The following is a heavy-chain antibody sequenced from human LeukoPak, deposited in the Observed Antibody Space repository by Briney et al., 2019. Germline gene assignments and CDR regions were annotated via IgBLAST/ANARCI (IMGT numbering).Heavy chain of an antibody. V-gene: IGHV4-4*07. CDR1: GDSMSGYF. CDR2: IYSSGNT. J-gene: IGHJ4*02. D-gene: IGHD2-15*01. Sequence: PSETLSLTCTVSGDSMSGYFWSWIRQPAGKGLQWIGRIYSSGNTNYNPSLKSRVTMSIDTSKTQFSLKLSSVTAADTAVYYCARDASGYCSGGSCSEAVDYWGQGTLVTVSS. CDR3: ARDASGYCSGGSCSEAVDY.